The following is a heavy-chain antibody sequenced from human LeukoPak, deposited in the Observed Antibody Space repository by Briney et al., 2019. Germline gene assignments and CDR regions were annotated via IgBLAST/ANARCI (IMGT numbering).Heavy chain of an antibody. CDR3: VRNDTTRVGLDY. Sequence: GGSLRLSCAASGFTFTTYAMSWVRQAPGKGLEWVSNSGRGSSINYADSVKGRFTISRDNAKNMLYLQMNSLRAEDTAAYYCVRNDTTRVGLDYWGQGTLVTVSS. J-gene: IGHJ4*02. V-gene: IGHV3-23*01. CDR2: NSGRGSSI. D-gene: IGHD1-26*01. CDR1: GFTFTTYA.